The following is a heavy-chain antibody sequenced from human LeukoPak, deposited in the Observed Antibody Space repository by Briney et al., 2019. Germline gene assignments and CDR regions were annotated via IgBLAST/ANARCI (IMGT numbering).Heavy chain of an antibody. CDR3: ASLDGDYDAFDI. V-gene: IGHV4-30-2*01. Sequence: SETLSLTCAVSGGSISSGGYSWSWIRQPPGKGLEWIGYIYHSGSTYYNPSLKSRVTISVDRSKNQFSLKLSSVTAADTAVYYCASLDGDYDAFDIWGQGTMVTVSS. CDR2: IYHSGST. J-gene: IGHJ3*02. CDR1: GGSISSGGYS. D-gene: IGHD4-17*01.